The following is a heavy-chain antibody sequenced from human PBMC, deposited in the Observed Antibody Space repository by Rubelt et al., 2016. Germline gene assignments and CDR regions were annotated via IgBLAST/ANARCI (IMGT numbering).Heavy chain of an antibody. V-gene: IGHV3-53*04. CDR3: AKGRGAADPVFGS. CDR1: GFTLTSNY. Sequence: EVQLVESGGGLIQPGGSLRLSCAASGFTLTSNYMAWVRQAPGKGLEWVSIIYAGGATYYADSVKGRSTISRHNSKNTLDLQMNSRGPEDTAVYYCAKGRGAADPVFGSWGQGTLITVSS. CDR2: IYAGGAT. J-gene: IGHJ4*02. D-gene: IGHD3-16*01.